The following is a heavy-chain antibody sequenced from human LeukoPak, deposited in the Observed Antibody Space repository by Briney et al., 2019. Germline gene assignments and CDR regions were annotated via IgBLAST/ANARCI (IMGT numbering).Heavy chain of an antibody. J-gene: IGHJ6*03. Sequence: PGGSLRLSCAASGFTFTNYAMHWVRQAPGKGLEYVSTISSNGGNTYYGNFMKGRFTISRDNSRSTLYLQMDSLRAEDMGVYYCARDRNNWDRGYNYYYYMDVWGKGTTVTVSS. V-gene: IGHV3-64*01. D-gene: IGHD1-20*01. CDR3: ARDRNNWDRGYNYYYYMDV. CDR2: ISSNGGNT. CDR1: GFTFTNYA.